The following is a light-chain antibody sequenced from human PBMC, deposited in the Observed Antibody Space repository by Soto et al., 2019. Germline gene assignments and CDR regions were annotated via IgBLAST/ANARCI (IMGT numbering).Light chain of an antibody. J-gene: IGKJ5*01. V-gene: IGKV3-11*01. CDR3: QQRSNWPLT. CDR2: DAS. Sequence: EIVMTQSPATLSVSPGERATLSCRASQSVGSSYLAWYQQKPGQAPRLLIYDASNRATGIPARFSGSGSGTDFTLTISSLEPEDFAVYYCQQRSNWPLTFGQGTRLEIK. CDR1: QSVGSSY.